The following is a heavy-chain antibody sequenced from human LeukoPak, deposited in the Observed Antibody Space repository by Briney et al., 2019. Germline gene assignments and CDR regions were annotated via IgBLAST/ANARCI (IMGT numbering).Heavy chain of an antibody. CDR2: IRSKAYGGTT. J-gene: IGHJ6*03. CDR1: GFTFGDYA. V-gene: IGHV3-49*04. D-gene: IGHD1-26*01. CDR3: TRGREIQVGARLYYYYMDV. Sequence: GGSLRLSCTASGFTFGDYAMSWVRQAPGKGLEWVGFIRSKAYGGTTEYAASVKGRFTISRDDSKSIAYLQMNSLKTEDTAVYYCTRGREIQVGARLYYYYMDVWGKGTTVTVSS.